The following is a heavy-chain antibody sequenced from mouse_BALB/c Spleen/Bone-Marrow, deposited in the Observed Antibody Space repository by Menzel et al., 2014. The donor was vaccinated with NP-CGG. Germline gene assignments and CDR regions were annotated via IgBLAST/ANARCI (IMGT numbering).Heavy chain of an antibody. CDR3: AGGWLPSYAMDY. Sequence: VQLKQSGAELVEPGASVKLSCTASGFNIKDTYMHWVKQRPEQGLEWIGRIDPANGNTKYDPKFQGKATITADTSSNTAYLQLSSLTSGDTAVYYCAGGWLPSYAMDYWGQGTSVTVSS. CDR1: GFNIKDTY. V-gene: IGHV14-3*02. CDR2: IDPANGNT. D-gene: IGHD1-1*02. J-gene: IGHJ4*01.